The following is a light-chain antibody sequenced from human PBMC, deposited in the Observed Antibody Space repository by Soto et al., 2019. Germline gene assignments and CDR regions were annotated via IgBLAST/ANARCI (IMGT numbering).Light chain of an antibody. Sequence: DFQMTQSPSTLSASVGDRVTITCRASQNIRSRLAWFQQQPGKXPXXLIYDASSLESGVPQRFSGSGSGTEFTLTISSLQPEDFGIDYCQQYENYWTFGQGTKVDIK. V-gene: IGKV1-5*01. CDR1: QNIRSR. CDR2: DAS. CDR3: QQYENYWT. J-gene: IGKJ1*01.